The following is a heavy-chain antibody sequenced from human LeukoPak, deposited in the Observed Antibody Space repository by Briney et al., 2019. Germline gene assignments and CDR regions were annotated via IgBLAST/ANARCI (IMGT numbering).Heavy chain of an antibody. J-gene: IGHJ4*02. V-gene: IGHV3-21*01. CDR2: ISSSSSYI. CDR3: ARDLWTPWGIAAAGTYVY. Sequence: GGSLRLSCAASGFTFSSYSMNWVRQAPGNGLEWVSSISSSSSYIYYADSVKGRFTISRDNAKNSLYLQMNSLRAEDTAVYYCARDLWTPWGIAAAGTYVYWGQGTLVTVSS. CDR1: GFTFSSYS. D-gene: IGHD6-13*01.